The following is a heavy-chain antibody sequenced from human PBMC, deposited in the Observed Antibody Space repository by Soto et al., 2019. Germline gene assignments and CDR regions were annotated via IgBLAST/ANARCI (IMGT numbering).Heavy chain of an antibody. CDR1: GFTFSSYA. J-gene: IGHJ4*02. CDR3: AKGRHSGSYYVGNY. Sequence: GGSLRLSCAASGFTFSSYAMSWVRQAPGKGLEWVAVISYDGSNKYYADSVKGRFTISRDNSKNTLYLQMNSLRAEDTAVYYCAKGRHSGSYYVGNYWGQGTLVTVS. D-gene: IGHD1-26*01. V-gene: IGHV3-30*18. CDR2: ISYDGSNK.